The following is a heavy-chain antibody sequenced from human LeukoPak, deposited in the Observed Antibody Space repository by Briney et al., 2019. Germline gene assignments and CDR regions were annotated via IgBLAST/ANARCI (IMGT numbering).Heavy chain of an antibody. V-gene: IGHV4-61*02. J-gene: IGHJ5*02. CDR1: GGSISSGSYY. Sequence: SQTLSLTCTVSGGSISSGSYYWSWIRQPAGKGLEWIGRIYTSGSTNYNPSLKSRVTISVDTSKNQFSLKLSSVTAADTAVYYCARGHDWFDPWGQGTLVIVSS. CDR2: IYTSGST. CDR3: ARGHDWFDP.